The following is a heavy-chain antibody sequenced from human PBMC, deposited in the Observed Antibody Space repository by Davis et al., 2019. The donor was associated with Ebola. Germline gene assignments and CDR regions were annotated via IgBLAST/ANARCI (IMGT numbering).Heavy chain of an antibody. D-gene: IGHD1-26*01. CDR1: GFTFGSYA. J-gene: IGHJ3*01. Sequence: GGSLRLSCAASGFTFGSYAMTWARRAPGKGLEWVSTLGLSADTYYADSVTGRFTISRDNSKNTLHLQMNSLRVEDTAIYYCAKDTTNVWFDVWGQGTMVTVSS. V-gene: IGHV3-23*01. CDR3: AKDTTNVWFDV. CDR2: LGLSADT.